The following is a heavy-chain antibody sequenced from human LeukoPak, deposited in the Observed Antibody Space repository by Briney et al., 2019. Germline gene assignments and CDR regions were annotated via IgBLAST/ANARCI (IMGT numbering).Heavy chain of an antibody. CDR3: VTNPIGGTNY. D-gene: IGHD1-7*01. CDR1: GFMFSYDW. CDR2: INNDGSSV. V-gene: IGHV3-74*01. J-gene: IGHJ4*02. Sequence: GGPLRLSCAAPGFMFSYDWMLWARHTSGKGLMWVSRINNDGSSVSYEDSVKGRFSISRDNAKNTLYLQMNSLRDEDTGVYYCVTNPIGGTNYWGQGTLVTVSS.